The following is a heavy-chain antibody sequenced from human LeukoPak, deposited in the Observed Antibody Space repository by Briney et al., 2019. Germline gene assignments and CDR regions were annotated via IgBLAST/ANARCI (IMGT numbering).Heavy chain of an antibody. CDR1: GGSISSYY. Sequence: PSETLSLTCTVSGGSISSYYWSWIRQPPGKGLEWIGYIYYSGSTNYNPSLKRRVTMSVDTSTNQFSLRLSSVTAADTAMYYCAREGSSDLYRPLDYWGQGTLVTVSS. J-gene: IGHJ4*02. CDR3: AREGSSDLYRPLDY. D-gene: IGHD6-19*01. V-gene: IGHV4-59*12. CDR2: IYYSGST.